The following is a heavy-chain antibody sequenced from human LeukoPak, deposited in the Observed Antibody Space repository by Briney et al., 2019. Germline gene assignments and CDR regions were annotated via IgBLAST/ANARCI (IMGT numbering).Heavy chain of an antibody. CDR1: EFTFSSYE. Sequence: GGSLRLSCAASEFTFSSYEMNWIRQAPGKGLEWVSYISSSGSTIYYADSVKGRFTISRDNAKNSLYLQMNNLRVEDTAVYYCARAPTKFRRDRFDPWGQGTLVTVSS. CDR3: ARAPTKFRRDRFDP. V-gene: IGHV3-48*03. CDR2: ISSSGSTI. J-gene: IGHJ5*02. D-gene: IGHD3-9*01.